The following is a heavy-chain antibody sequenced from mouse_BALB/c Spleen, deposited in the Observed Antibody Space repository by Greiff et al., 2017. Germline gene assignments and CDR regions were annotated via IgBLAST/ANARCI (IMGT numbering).Heavy chain of an antibody. CDR1: GFTFSSYG. V-gene: IGHV5-6-3*01. J-gene: IGHJ4*01. CDR3: ARATTVVATLFYYAMDY. CDR2: INSNGGST. Sequence: EVKLVESGGGLVQPGGSLKLSCAASGFTFSSYGMSWVRQTPDKRLELVATINSNGGSTYYPDSVKGRFTISRDNAKNTLYLQMSSLKSEDTAMYYCARATTVVATLFYYAMDYWGQGTSVTVSS. D-gene: IGHD1-1*01.